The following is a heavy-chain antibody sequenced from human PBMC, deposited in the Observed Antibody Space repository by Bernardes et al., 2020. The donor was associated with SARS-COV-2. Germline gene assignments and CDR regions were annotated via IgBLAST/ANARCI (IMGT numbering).Heavy chain of an antibody. CDR1: EFTFSSYA. CDR2: ITSSSSYK. Sequence: GSLRLSWSASEFTFSSYAMSWVRQAPGKGLEWVSSITSSSSYKYYADSVKGRFTISRDNAKNSLYLQMNSLRAEDTAVYFCARESDWNYVFDYWGQGTLVTVSS. V-gene: IGHV3-21*01. J-gene: IGHJ4*02. CDR3: ARESDWNYVFDY. D-gene: IGHD1-7*01.